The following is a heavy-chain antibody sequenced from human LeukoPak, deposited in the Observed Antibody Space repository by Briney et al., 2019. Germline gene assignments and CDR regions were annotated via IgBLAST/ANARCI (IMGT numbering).Heavy chain of an antibody. J-gene: IGHJ3*01. Sequence: PGGSLRPSCAGSGFTFSTYPFHWVRQAPGKGLEWVAVISPDRTYTYCADAVKGRFTISRDNSENTLSLQMNSLRGDDTAVYYCANLYSGSPSDAFDVWGQGTMVTVSS. CDR3: ANLYSGSPSDAFDV. D-gene: IGHD1-26*01. CDR2: ISPDRTYT. CDR1: GFTFSTYP. V-gene: IGHV3-30*04.